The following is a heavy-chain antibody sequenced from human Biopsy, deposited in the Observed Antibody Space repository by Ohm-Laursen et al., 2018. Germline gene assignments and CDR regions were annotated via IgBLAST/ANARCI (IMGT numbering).Heavy chain of an antibody. J-gene: IGHJ6*02. V-gene: IGHV4-34*01. CDR1: AGSFSGYY. CDR3: ASVAGPRTDYYYSNMDV. CDR2: INPSGGT. D-gene: IGHD2-2*01. Sequence: GTLSLTWAVYAGSFSGYYWSWLRQSPGMGLEWIGEINPSGGTNYNPSLAGRVSISLDTSKIHLALKLSSVTAADTAVYYCASVAGPRTDYYYSNMDVWGRGTTVTVSS.